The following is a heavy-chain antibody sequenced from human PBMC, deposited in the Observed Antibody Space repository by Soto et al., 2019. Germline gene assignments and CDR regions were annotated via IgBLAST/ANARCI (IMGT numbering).Heavy chain of an antibody. CDR3: AKEGGSYAGWFDP. CDR1: GYNFISYG. V-gene: IGHV1-18*01. D-gene: IGHD1-26*01. CDR2: ISPYNGDK. Sequence: QVQLVQSGAEVKKPGASVKVSCKTSGYNFISYGIMWVRQAPGQGLEWMGWISPYNGDKNYAQKNQDRIIMTTDTSTSTAYMELRSLRSDDTAVYYGAKEGGSYAGWFDPWGQGTLVTVSS. J-gene: IGHJ5*02.